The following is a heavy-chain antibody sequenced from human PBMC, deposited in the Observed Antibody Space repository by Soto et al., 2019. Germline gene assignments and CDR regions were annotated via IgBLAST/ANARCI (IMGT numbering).Heavy chain of an antibody. Sequence: EVQLVESGGGLVKPGGSLRLSCAASGFTFSSYSMNWVRQAPGKGLEWVSSISSSSSYIYYADSVKGRFTISRDNAKNSLYLQMNSLRAEDTAVYYCARVWDGEWLLTNDYWGQGTLVTVSS. V-gene: IGHV3-21*01. CDR1: GFTFSSYS. CDR3: ARVWDGEWLLTNDY. CDR2: ISSSSSYI. D-gene: IGHD3-3*01. J-gene: IGHJ4*02.